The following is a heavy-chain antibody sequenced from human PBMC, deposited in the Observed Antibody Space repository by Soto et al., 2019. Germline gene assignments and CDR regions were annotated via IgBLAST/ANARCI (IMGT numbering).Heavy chain of an antibody. D-gene: IGHD4-17*01. J-gene: IGHJ6*02. Sequence: QVQLVQSGAEVKKPGASVKVSRKASGYTFTSYGISWVRQAPGQGLEWMGWISAYNGNTNYAQKLQGRVTMTTDTSTSTAYMELRSLRSDDTAVYYCAREWGHGDSPWAPRLGMDVWGQGTTVTVSS. V-gene: IGHV1-18*04. CDR2: ISAYNGNT. CDR1: GYTFTSYG. CDR3: AREWGHGDSPWAPRLGMDV.